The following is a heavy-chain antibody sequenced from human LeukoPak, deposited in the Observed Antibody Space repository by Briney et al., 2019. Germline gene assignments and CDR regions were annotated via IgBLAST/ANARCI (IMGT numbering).Heavy chain of an antibody. CDR1: GYTFTGYY. J-gene: IGHJ4*02. V-gene: IGHV1-2*02. Sequence: ASVKVSCMASGYTFTGYYMHWVRQAPGQGLEWMGWINPNSGGTNYAQKLQGRVTMTRDTSISTAYMELSRLRSDDTAVYYCAREQGYCSSTSCYRESHFDYWGQGTLVTVSS. CDR3: AREQGYCSSTSCYRESHFDY. D-gene: IGHD2-2*02. CDR2: INPNSGGT.